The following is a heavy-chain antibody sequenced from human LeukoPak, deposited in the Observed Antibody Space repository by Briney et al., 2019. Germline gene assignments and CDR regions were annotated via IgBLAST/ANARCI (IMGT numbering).Heavy chain of an antibody. CDR1: GYTFSNYY. CDR3: ARDRPRNAFDV. CDR2: INPNGGST. J-gene: IGHJ3*01. V-gene: IGHV1-46*01. Sequence: GASVKVSCKASGYTFSNYYVHWVRQAPGQGLEWMGLINPNGGSTRHPQKFQGRVTLTRDMSTTTVYMELSSLTSEDTAAYFCARDRPRNAFDVWGQGTTVTVS.